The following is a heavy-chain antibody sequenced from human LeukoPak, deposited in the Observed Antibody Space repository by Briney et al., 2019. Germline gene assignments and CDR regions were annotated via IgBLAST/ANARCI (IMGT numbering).Heavy chain of an antibody. J-gene: IGHJ6*04. CDR1: GFTFSSYG. Sequence: GGSLRLSCAASGFTFSSYGMHWVRQAPGKGLEWVAVISYDGSNKYYADSVKGRFTISRDNSKNTLYLQMNSLRAEDTAVYYCAKVRAARVDYYYGMDVWGKGTTVTVSS. CDR3: AKVRAARVDYYYGMDV. CDR2: ISYDGSNK. V-gene: IGHV3-30*18. D-gene: IGHD3-3*01.